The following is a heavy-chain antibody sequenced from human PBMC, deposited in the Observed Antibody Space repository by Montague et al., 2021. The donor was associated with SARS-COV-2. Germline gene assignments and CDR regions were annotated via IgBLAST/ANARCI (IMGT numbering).Heavy chain of an antibody. CDR2: IKPDGSGQ. D-gene: IGHD3-10*01. CDR1: GFTFSNYW. J-gene: IGHJ4*02. V-gene: IGHV3-7*01. Sequence: SLRLSFAASGFTFSNYWMNWARQAPGKGLEWVARIKPDGSGQNYVDSVKGRFTISRDNAKKSLYLQMNSLRVDDTAVYYCARSLFSSGSFWGQGTLVTVSS. CDR3: ARSLFSSGSF.